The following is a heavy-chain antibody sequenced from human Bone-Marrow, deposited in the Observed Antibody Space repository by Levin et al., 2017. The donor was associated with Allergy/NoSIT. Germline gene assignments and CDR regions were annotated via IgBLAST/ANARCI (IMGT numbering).Heavy chain of an antibody. CDR2: SSTYNDNT. V-gene: IGHV1-18*01. CDR3: VRDYDYGDHSAFDI. D-gene: IGHD4-17*01. J-gene: IGHJ3*02. CDR1: GYTFTSHE. Sequence: ASVKVSCKASGYTFTSHEISWVRQAPGQGLQWMGWSSTYNDNTNYAQKLQGRVTMTTDTSTSTAYMELRSLRSDDTAVYYCVRDYDYGDHSAFDIWGQGTMVTVSS.